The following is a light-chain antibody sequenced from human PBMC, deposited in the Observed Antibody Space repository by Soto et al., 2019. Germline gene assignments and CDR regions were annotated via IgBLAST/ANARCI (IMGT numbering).Light chain of an antibody. Sequence: QSVLTQPPSVSGAPGQRVTISCTGSSSNIGAGYDVHWYQQLPGTAPKLLIYNNNNRPSGVPDRFSGSKSDTSASLAITGLQAEDEADYYCQSYDSSLSGWEVFGGGTKVTVL. J-gene: IGLJ2*01. CDR1: SSNIGAGYD. V-gene: IGLV1-40*01. CDR2: NNN. CDR3: QSYDSSLSGWEV.